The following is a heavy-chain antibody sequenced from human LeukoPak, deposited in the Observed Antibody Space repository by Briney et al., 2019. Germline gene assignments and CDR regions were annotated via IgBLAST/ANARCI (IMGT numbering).Heavy chain of an antibody. Sequence: GRSLRLSCAASGFTFSSYGMHWVRQAPGKGLEWVAVISYDGSNKYYADSVKGRFTISRDNSKNTLYLQMNSLRAEDTAVYYCAKEGRVVAATQSSPGYWGQGTLVTVSS. J-gene: IGHJ4*02. CDR2: ISYDGSNK. D-gene: IGHD2-15*01. V-gene: IGHV3-30*18. CDR3: AKEGRVVAATQSSPGY. CDR1: GFTFSSYG.